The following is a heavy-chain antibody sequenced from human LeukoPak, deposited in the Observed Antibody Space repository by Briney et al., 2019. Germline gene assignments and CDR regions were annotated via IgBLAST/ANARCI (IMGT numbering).Heavy chain of an antibody. J-gene: IGHJ4*02. CDR2: ISGSGGST. CDR3: ATQEGYSTGGVQDY. V-gene: IGHV3-23*01. CDR1: GFTFSSYA. D-gene: IGHD2-8*02. Sequence: GGSLRLSCAASGFTFSSYAMSWVRQAPGKGLEWVSLISGSGGSTSYADSVKGRFTISRDKSKNTLYLQMNTLRVEDTAVYYCATQEGYSTGGVQDYWGQGTLVTVSS.